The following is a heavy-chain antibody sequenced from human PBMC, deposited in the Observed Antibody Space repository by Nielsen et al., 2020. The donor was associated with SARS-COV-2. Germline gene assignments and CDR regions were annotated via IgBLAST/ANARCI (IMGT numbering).Heavy chain of an antibody. Sequence: ESLKISCAASGFTFSDYYMSWIRQPPGKGLEWIGEVSHSGSTNTNPSLKSRVTISVDTSKSQFSLKLRSVTAADTAVYYCARDGASGRFYDWLSHFDLWGRGTLVTVSS. CDR1: GFTFSDYY. CDR3: ARDGASGRFYDWLSHFDL. D-gene: IGHD3-3*01. V-gene: IGHV4-34*01. CDR2: VSHSGST. J-gene: IGHJ2*01.